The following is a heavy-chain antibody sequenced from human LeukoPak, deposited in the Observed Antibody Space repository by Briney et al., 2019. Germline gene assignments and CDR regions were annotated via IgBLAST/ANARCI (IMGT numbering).Heavy chain of an antibody. V-gene: IGHV3-20*04. CDR1: GFTFSSYA. J-gene: IGHJ5*02. Sequence: TGGSLRLSCAASGFTFSSYAMSWVRQAPGKGLEWVSGINWNGGSTGYADSVKGRFTISRDNAKNSLYLQMNSLRAEDTALYYCARDTMVRGVKEDDWFDPWGQGTLVTVSS. D-gene: IGHD3-10*01. CDR3: ARDTMVRGVKEDDWFDP. CDR2: INWNGGST.